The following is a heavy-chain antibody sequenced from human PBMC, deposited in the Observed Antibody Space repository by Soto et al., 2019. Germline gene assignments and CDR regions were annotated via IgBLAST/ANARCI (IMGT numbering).Heavy chain of an antibody. Sequence: QVQLQESGPGLVKPSGTLSLTCAVSGGSISSSNWWSWVRQPPGKGLEWIGEIYRSGSTNYNPSRQSRVTISVDTSKNQFSLKLSSVTAADTAVYYCARGSYDFWSGYYGTTPKEGGSGNGFDYWGQGTLVTVSS. CDR2: IYRSGST. CDR1: GGSISSSNW. J-gene: IGHJ4*02. CDR3: ARGSYDFWSGYYGTTPKEGGSGNGFDY. D-gene: IGHD3-3*01. V-gene: IGHV4-4*02.